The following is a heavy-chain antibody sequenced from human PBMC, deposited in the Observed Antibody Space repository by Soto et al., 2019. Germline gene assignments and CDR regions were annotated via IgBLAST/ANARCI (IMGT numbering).Heavy chain of an antibody. V-gene: IGHV1-3*01. CDR2: INAGNGNT. CDR3: ARVRHTRIVVAHRGRSWLDS. J-gene: IGHJ5*01. Sequence: GASVKVSCKASGYTFTSYAMHWVRQAPGQRLEWMGWINAGNGNTKYSQKFQGRVTITRDTSASTAYMELSSLRSEDTAVYYCARVRHTRIVVAHRGRSWLDSWGQGTLVTVSS. D-gene: IGHD3-22*01. CDR1: GYTFTSYA.